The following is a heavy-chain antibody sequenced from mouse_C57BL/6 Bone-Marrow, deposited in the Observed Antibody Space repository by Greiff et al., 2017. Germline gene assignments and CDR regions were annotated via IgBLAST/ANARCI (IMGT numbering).Heavy chain of an antibody. CDR2: IYPSDSET. Sequence: QVQLQQSGAELVRPGSSVKLSCKASGYTFTSYWMDWVKQRPGQGLEWIGNIYPSDSETHYNQKFKDKATLTVDKSSSTAYMQLSSLTSEDSAVYYCARGYGSSYEWYFDVWGTGTTVTVSS. D-gene: IGHD1-1*01. V-gene: IGHV1-61*01. CDR1: GYTFTSYW. CDR3: ARGYGSSYEWYFDV. J-gene: IGHJ1*03.